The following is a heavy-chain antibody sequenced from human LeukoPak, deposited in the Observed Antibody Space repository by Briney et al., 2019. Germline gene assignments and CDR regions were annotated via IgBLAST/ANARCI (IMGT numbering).Heavy chain of an antibody. D-gene: IGHD2-2*01. CDR2: IYYSGST. CDR1: GGSISSHY. CDR3: ARGRSPAARKYYFDY. J-gene: IGHJ4*02. V-gene: IGHV4-59*11. Sequence: SETLSLTCTVSGGSISSHYWSWIRQPPGKGLEWIGYIYYSGSTNYNPSPKSRVTISVDTSKNQFSLKLSSVTAADTAVYYCARGRSPAARKYYFDYWGQGTLVTVSS.